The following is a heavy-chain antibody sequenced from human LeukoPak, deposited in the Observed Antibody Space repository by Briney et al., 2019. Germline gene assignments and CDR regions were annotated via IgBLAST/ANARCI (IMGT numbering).Heavy chain of an antibody. D-gene: IGHD3-9*01. CDR1: GFTFSNYA. Sequence: GASLRLSCAASGFTFSNYAMSWVRQAPGKGLEWVSAITGSDFITYYADSVKGRSTISRDNYKNTLYLQMNSLRAEDTAVYYCAKWGDYDVLTGYYDPDYWGQGTLVTVSS. CDR2: ITGSDFIT. J-gene: IGHJ4*02. V-gene: IGHV3-23*01. CDR3: AKWGDYDVLTGYYDPDY.